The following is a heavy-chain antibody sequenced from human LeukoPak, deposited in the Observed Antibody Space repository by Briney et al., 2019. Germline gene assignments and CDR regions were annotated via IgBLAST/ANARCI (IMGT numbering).Heavy chain of an antibody. CDR2: ISSNGGST. D-gene: IGHD4-17*01. V-gene: IGHV3-64D*06. CDR3: VKDLIAGDYGSDPFDP. J-gene: IGHJ5*02. CDR1: GFIFSSYG. Sequence: GGALRLSCSASGFIFSSYGMHWVRQAPGKGLEYVSAISSNGGSTYYADSVKGRFTISRDNSKNTVYIQMSSLRPEDTAIYYCVKDLIAGDYGSDPFDPWGQGTLVTFSS.